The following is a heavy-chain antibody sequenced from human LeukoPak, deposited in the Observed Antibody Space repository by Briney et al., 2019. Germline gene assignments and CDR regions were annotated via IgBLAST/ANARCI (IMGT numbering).Heavy chain of an antibody. CDR3: ARVQYYGSGRAFDI. CDR2: ISSSSSYI. J-gene: IGHJ3*02. Sequence: GGSLRLSCTASGFTFGDYAMTWVRQAPGKVLEWVSSISSSSSYIYYADSVKGRFTISRDNAKNSLYLQMNSLRAEDTAVYYCARVQYYGSGRAFDIWGQGTMVTVSS. V-gene: IGHV3-21*01. D-gene: IGHD3-10*01. CDR1: GFTFGDYA.